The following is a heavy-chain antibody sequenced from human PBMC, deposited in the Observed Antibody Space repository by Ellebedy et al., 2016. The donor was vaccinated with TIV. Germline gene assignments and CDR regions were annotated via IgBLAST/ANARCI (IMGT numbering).Heavy chain of an antibody. CDR2: IYYSERT. CDR1: GGSISSSFYY. CDR3: ARTSGHVLVTFDP. Sequence: SDTLSLTXTVPGGSISSSFYYWGWIRQPPGKGLEWIGSIYYSERTYYNPSLKSRVTISVDTSKNQFSLKLRSVTAADTAVYYCARTSGHVLVTFDPWGQGILVTVSS. D-gene: IGHD2-8*02. J-gene: IGHJ5*02. V-gene: IGHV4-39*07.